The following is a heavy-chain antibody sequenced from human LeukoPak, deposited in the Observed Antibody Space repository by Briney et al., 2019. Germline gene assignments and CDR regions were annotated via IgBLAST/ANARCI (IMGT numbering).Heavy chain of an antibody. CDR1: GGSISSYY. CDR3: ARDRPGGSSLDY. J-gene: IGHJ4*02. CDR2: ISYSGST. Sequence: PSETLSLTCTVSGGSISSYYWSWIRQPPGKGLEWIGYISYSGSTNYNPSLNSRVTISLETSKNQFSLNLSSVTAADTAVYYCARDRPGGSSLDYWGQGILVTVSS. V-gene: IGHV4-59*01. D-gene: IGHD6-13*01.